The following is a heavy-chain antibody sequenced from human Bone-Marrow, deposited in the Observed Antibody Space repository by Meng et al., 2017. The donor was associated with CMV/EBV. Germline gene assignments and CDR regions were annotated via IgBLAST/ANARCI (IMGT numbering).Heavy chain of an antibody. V-gene: IGHV3-23*03. CDR2: IYSGGSST. CDR1: GFTFSSYA. J-gene: IGHJ4*02. D-gene: IGHD2-15*01. CDR3: AKPYCSGGSCYSTPHDY. Sequence: LSLTCAASGFTFSSYAMSWVRQAPGKGLEWVSVIYSGGSSTYYADSVKGRFTISRDNSKNTLYLQMNSLRAEDTAVYYCAKPYCSGGSCYSTPHDYWGQGTLVTVSS.